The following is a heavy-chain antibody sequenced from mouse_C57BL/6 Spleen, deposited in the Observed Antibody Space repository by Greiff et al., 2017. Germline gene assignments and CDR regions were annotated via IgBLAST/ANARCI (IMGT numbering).Heavy chain of an antibody. CDR3: ARGDHGGFAY. Sequence: EVKLVESGGGLVKPGGSLKLSCAASGFTFSSYAMSWVRQTPEKRLEWVATISDGGSYTYYPDNVKGRFTISRDNAKNNLYLQRSHLKSEDTAMYYCARGDHGGFAYWGQGTLVTVSA. V-gene: IGHV5-4*03. CDR1: GFTFSSYA. CDR2: ISDGGSYT. J-gene: IGHJ3*01.